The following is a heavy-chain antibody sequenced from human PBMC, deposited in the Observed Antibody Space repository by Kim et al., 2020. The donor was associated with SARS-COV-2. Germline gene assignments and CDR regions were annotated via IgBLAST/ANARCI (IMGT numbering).Heavy chain of an antibody. CDR3: ASGTPYYYGSGGDWFDP. Sequence: GGSLRLSCAASGFTFSSYSMNWVRQAPGKGLEWVSSISSSSSYIYYADSVKGRFTISRDNAKNSLYLQMNSLRAEDTAVYYCASGTPYYYGSGGDWFDPWGQGTLVTVSS. V-gene: IGHV3-21*01. D-gene: IGHD3-10*01. CDR2: ISSSSSYI. CDR1: GFTFSSYS. J-gene: IGHJ5*02.